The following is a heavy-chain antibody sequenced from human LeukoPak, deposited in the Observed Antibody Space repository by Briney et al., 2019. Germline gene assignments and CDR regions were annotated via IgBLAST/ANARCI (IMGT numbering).Heavy chain of an antibody. CDR1: GFTFSSYW. J-gene: IGHJ5*02. CDR2: IRQDGSEK. CDR3: ARDSPHRRLDP. V-gene: IGHV3-7*01. Sequence: GGSLRLSCAASGFTFSSYWMSWVRQAPGKGLEWVANIRQDGSEKYYVDSVKGRFTISRDNAKNSLYLQMDSLRAEDTAVYHCARDSPHRRLDPWGQGTLVTVSS.